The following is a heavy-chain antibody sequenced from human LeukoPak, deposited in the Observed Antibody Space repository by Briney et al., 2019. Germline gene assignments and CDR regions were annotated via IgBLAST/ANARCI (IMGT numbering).Heavy chain of an antibody. D-gene: IGHD2-15*01. J-gene: IGHJ4*02. Sequence: KSGGSLRLSCAASGFTFSDYYMSWIRQAPGKGLEWVSYISSSGSTIYCADSVKGRFTISRDNAKNSLYLQMNSLRAEDTAVYYCARDEDGCSGGSCYSAPQYWGQGTLVTVSS. CDR1: GFTFSDYY. CDR3: ARDEDGCSGGSCYSAPQY. CDR2: ISSSGSTI. V-gene: IGHV3-11*01.